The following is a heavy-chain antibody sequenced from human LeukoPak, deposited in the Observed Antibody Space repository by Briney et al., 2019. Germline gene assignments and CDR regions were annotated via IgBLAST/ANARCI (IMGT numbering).Heavy chain of an antibody. CDR2: IYHSGST. V-gene: IGHV4-30-2*01. CDR1: GGSISSGGYS. Sequence: PSQTLSLTCAVSGGSISSGGYSWSWIRQPPGTGLGWIGYIYHSGSTYYNPSLKSRVTISVDRSKNQFSLKLSSVTAADTAVYYCARDKLRYWFDPWGQGTLVTVSS. J-gene: IGHJ5*02. D-gene: IGHD1-26*01. CDR3: ARDKLRYWFDP.